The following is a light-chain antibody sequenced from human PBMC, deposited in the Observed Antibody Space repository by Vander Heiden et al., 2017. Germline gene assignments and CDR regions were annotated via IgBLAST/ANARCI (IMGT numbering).Light chain of an antibody. CDR3: QAWDSRLVV. CDR2: QDS. J-gene: IGLJ2*01. CDR1: KLGDKY. Sequence: SYELTQPPSVSVSPGQTASITCSGDKLGDKYACWYQQKPGQSPVRVIYQDSKRPSGIPERFSGSNSGNKANLTISGTQAMDGADYYCQAWDSRLVVCGGGTKLTVL. V-gene: IGLV3-1*01.